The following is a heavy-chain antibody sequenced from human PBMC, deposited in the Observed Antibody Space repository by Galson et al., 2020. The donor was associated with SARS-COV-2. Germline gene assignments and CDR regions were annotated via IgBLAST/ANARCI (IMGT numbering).Heavy chain of an antibody. CDR2: IKSKTDGGTT. J-gene: IGHJ4*02. V-gene: IGHV3-15*01. Sequence: GESLKISCAASGFTFSNAWMSWVRQAPGKGLEWVGRIKSKTDGGTTDHAAPVKGRFTISRDDSKNTLYLQMNSLKTEDTGVYYCTKFSYDSSGYKGFDYWGQGILVTVSS. CDR3: TKFSYDSSGYKGFDY. D-gene: IGHD3-22*01. CDR1: GFTFSNAW.